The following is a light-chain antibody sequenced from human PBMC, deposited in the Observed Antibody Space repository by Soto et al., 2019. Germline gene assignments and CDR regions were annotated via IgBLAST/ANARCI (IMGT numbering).Light chain of an antibody. V-gene: IGLV2-11*01. J-gene: IGLJ2*01. CDR3: CSYAGSYTSL. CDR2: DVS. CDR1: SSDVGGYNY. Sequence: QSVLTQPRSVSGSPGQSVTISCTGNSSDVGGYNYVSWYQQHPGKAPKLMIYDVSKRPSGVPDRFSGSKSGNTASLTISGLQAEDEADYYCCSYAGSYTSLFGGGTKVTVL.